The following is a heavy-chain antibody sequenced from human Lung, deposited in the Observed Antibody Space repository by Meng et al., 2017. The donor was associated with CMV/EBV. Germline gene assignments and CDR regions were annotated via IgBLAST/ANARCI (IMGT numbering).Heavy chain of an antibody. CDR1: GGSISSYY. V-gene: IGHV4-59*01. CDR3: ARGARRLNSPYHYYYGMDV. D-gene: IGHD5-18*01. J-gene: IGHJ6*02. Sequence: SXTXSLXCTVSGGSISSYYWSWIRQPPGKGLEWIGYIYYSGSTNYNPSLKSRVTISVDTSKNQFSLKLSSVTAADTAVYYCARGARRLNSPYHYYYGMDVXGQGXTVTSSS. CDR2: IYYSGST.